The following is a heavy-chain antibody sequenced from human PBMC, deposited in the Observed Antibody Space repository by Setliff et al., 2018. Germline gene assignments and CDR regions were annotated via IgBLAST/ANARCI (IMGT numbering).Heavy chain of an antibody. V-gene: IGHV4-59*11. D-gene: IGHD3-3*01. Sequence: ETLSLTCTVSGGSIGSHSWSWIRQPPGKGLEWIAYVYYTGTTIYNPSLKSRVTISTDTSKNQFSLKLNSVTAADTAVYYCARRETYYNFWSGYYAYWGQGTLVTVSS. CDR3: ARRETYYNFWSGYYAY. J-gene: IGHJ4*02. CDR1: GGSIGSHS. CDR2: VYYTGTT.